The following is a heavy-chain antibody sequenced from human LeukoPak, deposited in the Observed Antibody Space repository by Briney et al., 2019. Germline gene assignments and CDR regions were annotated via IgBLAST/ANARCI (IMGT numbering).Heavy chain of an antibody. Sequence: SETLSLTCAVYGGSFSGYYWSWIRQPPGKGLEWIGEINHSGSTNYNPSLKSRVTISVDTSKNQFSLKLSSVTAADTAAYYCARGAQRRGSGSLNWGQGTLVTVSS. D-gene: IGHD3-10*01. J-gene: IGHJ4*02. CDR2: INHSGST. CDR3: ARGAQRRGSGSLN. CDR1: GGSFSGYY. V-gene: IGHV4-34*01.